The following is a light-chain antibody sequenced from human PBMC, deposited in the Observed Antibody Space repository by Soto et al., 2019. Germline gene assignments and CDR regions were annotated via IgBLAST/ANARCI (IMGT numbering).Light chain of an antibody. Sequence: EIVMTQSPATLSVSPGEGATLSCRASQSVSSKLAWYQQKPGQAPRLLIYGASTRATGIPARFSGSGSGTEVTLIISSLQSEDSAVDYCQQYNSWLWTGGQGTKVDIK. V-gene: IGKV3-15*01. CDR3: QQYNSWLWT. J-gene: IGKJ1*01. CDR2: GAS. CDR1: QSVSSK.